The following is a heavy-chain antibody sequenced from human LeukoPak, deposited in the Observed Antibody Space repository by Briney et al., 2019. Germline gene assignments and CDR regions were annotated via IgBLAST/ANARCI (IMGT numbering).Heavy chain of an antibody. CDR1: GGSVSSGSYY. CDR2: IYYSGST. CDR3: ARVEVRGVITSFDY. J-gene: IGHJ4*02. V-gene: IGHV4-61*01. D-gene: IGHD3-10*01. Sequence: SETLSLTCTVSGGSVSSGSYYWSWIRQPPGKGLEWIGYIYYSGSTNYNPYLKSRVTISVDTSKNQFSLKLSSVTAADTAVYYCARVEVRGVITSFDYWGQGTLVTVSS.